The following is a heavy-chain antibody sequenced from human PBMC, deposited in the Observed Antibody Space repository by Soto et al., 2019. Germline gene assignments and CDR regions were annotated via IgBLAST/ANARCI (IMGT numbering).Heavy chain of an antibody. J-gene: IGHJ5*02. CDR3: AEGSLPLGENWFDP. CDR1: GGSISSSSYY. CDR2: IYYSGST. V-gene: IGHV4-39*01. Sequence: QLQLQESGPGLVKPSETLSLTCTVSGGSISSSSYYWGWIRQPPGKGLEWIGSIYYSGSTYYNPSLKSRVTISVDTSKNQFSLKLSSVTAADTAVYYCAEGSLPLGENWFDPWGQGTLVTVSS. D-gene: IGHD2-15*01.